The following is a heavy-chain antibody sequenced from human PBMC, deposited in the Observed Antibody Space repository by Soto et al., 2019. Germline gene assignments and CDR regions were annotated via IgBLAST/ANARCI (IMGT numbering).Heavy chain of an antibody. CDR3: ARGLAYDRPITVAEPFDS. J-gene: IGHJ4*02. V-gene: IGHV4-34*02. Sequence: QVQLQQWGAGLLKASETLSLTCVVSGGSFSGYFWTLIRQSPGRGLEWIGEISHSGSRNYNPAFQSRVIISVDSSKNHVSLKLSSVTAADSATYFCARGLAYDRPITVAEPFDSWGQLTLVTVSS. D-gene: IGHD6-19*01. CDR2: ISHSGSR. CDR1: GGSFSGYF.